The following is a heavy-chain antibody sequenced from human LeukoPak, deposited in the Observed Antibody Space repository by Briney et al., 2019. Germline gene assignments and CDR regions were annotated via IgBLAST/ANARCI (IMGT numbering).Heavy chain of an antibody. CDR2: INPSGGST. D-gene: IGHD5-18*01. V-gene: IGHV1-46*01. J-gene: IGHJ5*02. CDR1: GYTFTNYY. CDR3: ARDVDPSYDPTAWFDP. Sequence: ASVKVSCKASGYTFTNYYMHWVRQAPGQGLEWMGIINPSGGSTSYAQKFQGRVTMTRDTSTSTVYMELSSLRSEDTAVYYCARDVDPSYDPTAWFDPWGQGTLVTVSS.